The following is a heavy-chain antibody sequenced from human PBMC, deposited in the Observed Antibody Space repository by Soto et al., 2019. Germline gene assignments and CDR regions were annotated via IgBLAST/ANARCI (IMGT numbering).Heavy chain of an antibody. CDR1: GFTLSNYD. CDR2: IATAGDT. J-gene: IGHJ4*02. Sequence: EVQLVESGGGLVQPGGSLRLSCAASGFTLSNYDMHWVRQGTGKGLEWVSVIATAGDTYYPGSVKGRFTISRENAKNSLYLQMNSLRAGDTAVYYCARSRGADFDYWGQGTLVTVSS. D-gene: IGHD3-10*01. V-gene: IGHV3-13*04. CDR3: ARSRGADFDY.